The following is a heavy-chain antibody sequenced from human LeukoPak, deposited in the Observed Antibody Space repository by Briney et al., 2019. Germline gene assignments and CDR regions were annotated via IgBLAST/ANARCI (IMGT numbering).Heavy chain of an antibody. D-gene: IGHD2-21*02. CDR1: GFPFSTYL. CDR2: TSYDGSNK. J-gene: IGHJ4*02. V-gene: IGHV3-30-3*01. CDR3: ARQRPNSDCFDY. Sequence: GGSLRLSCAASGFPFSTYLMHWVRQAPGKGLEWVAVTSYDGSNKYYADSVKGRFTISRDNSKNTLYLQANSLRAEDTAVYYCARQRPNSDCFDYWGQGTLVTVSS.